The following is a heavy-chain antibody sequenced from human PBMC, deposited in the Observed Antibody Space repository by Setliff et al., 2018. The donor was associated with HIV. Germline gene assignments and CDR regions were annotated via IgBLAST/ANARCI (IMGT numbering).Heavy chain of an antibody. CDR3: ARGGERVVRGLIGMYYSDY. D-gene: IGHD3-10*01. CDR2: FYTSGST. CDR1: GGSIRNEDYF. Sequence: SETLSLTCTVSGGSIRNEDYFWSWIRQPAGKGLEWIGRFYTSGSTNYNPPFKSRVTISEGTSENQFSLKLTSVTAADTAIYYCARGGERVVRGLIGMYYSDYWGQGILVTVSS. J-gene: IGHJ4*02. V-gene: IGHV4-61*02.